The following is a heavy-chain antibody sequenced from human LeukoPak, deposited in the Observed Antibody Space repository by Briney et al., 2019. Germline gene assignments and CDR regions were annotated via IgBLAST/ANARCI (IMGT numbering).Heavy chain of an antibody. CDR1: GGSFSGYY. CDR3: ARGPGWVRGVIPDRWGIDY. V-gene: IGHV4-34*01. Sequence: SETLSLTCAVYGGSFSGYYWSWIRQPPGKGLEWIGEINHSGSTNYNPSLKSRVTISVDTSKNQFSLKLSSVTAADTAVYYCARGPGWVRGVIPDRWGIDYWGQGTLVTVSS. J-gene: IGHJ4*02. D-gene: IGHD3-10*01. CDR2: INHSGST.